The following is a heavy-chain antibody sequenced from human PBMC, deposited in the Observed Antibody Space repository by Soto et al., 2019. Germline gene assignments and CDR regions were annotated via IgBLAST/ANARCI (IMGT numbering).Heavy chain of an antibody. J-gene: IGHJ5*02. D-gene: IGHD1-26*01. Sequence: GESLKISCKVPGYSFTSYLIGWVRQKPGKGLEWMGIINPGDSEARYSPSFQGQVTFSVDWRSGTAYLQWDKLKASDTAMYYCARRHTWSYCDVYNWFEPWGQGTLVTVSS. CDR2: INPGDSEA. CDR1: GYSFTSYL. V-gene: IGHV5-51*01. CDR3: ARRHTWSYCDVYNWFEP.